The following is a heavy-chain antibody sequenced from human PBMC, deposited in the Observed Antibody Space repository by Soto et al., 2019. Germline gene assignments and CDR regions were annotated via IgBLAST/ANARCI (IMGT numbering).Heavy chain of an antibody. D-gene: IGHD1-1*01. CDR2: ISGSGGST. J-gene: IGHJ6*02. V-gene: IGHV3-23*01. Sequence: VGSLGLSCAVSGFTFSSYAMSWVRQTPGKGLEWVSAISGSGGSTYYADSVKGRFTISSDNSKNTLYLQMNSLRAEDTAVYYCAKYKSRAAYYGMDVWGQGTTVTVSS. CDR1: GFTFSSYA. CDR3: AKYKSRAAYYGMDV.